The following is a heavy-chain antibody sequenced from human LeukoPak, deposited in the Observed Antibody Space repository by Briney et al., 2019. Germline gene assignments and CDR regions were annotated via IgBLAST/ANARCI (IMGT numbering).Heavy chain of an antibody. CDR2: ISSSGSTI. CDR3: AELGITMIGGV. V-gene: IGHV3-48*03. J-gene: IGHJ6*04. CDR1: GFTFSSYE. D-gene: IGHD3-10*02. Sequence: GSLRLSCAASGFTFSSYEMNWVRQAPGKGLDWVSYISSSGSTIYYADSVKGRFTISRDNAKNSLYLQMNSLRAEDTAVYYCAELGITMIGGVWGKGATVTISS.